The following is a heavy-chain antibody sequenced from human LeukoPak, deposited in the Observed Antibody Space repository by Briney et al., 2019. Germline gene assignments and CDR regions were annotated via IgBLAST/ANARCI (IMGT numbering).Heavy chain of an antibody. CDR3: ARGYSYGLRQYYFDY. D-gene: IGHD5-18*01. CDR1: GFTFSSYA. CDR2: ISYDGSNK. J-gene: IGHJ4*02. Sequence: GGSLRLSCAASGFTFSSYAMHWVRQAPGKGLEWVAVISYDGSNKYYADSVKGRFTISRDNSKNTLYLQMNSLRAEDTAVYYCARGYSYGLRQYYFDYWGQGTLVTASS. V-gene: IGHV3-30-3*01.